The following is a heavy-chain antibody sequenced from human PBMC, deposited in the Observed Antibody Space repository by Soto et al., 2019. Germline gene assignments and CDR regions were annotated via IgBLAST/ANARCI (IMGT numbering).Heavy chain of an antibody. CDR1: GGTFSSYA. CDR2: IIPIFGTA. Sequence: QVQLVQSGAVVKKPGSSVKVSCKASGGTFSSYAISWVRQAPGQGLEWMGGIIPIFGTANYAQKFQGRVTITADESTSTAYMELSSLRSEDTAVYYCAREAPTIFGVVITAGVGAFDIWGQGTMVTVSS. V-gene: IGHV1-69*01. CDR3: AREAPTIFGVVITAGVGAFDI. D-gene: IGHD3-3*01. J-gene: IGHJ3*02.